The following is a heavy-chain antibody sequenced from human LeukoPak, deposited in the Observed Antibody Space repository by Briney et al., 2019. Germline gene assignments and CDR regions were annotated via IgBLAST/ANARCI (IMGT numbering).Heavy chain of an antibody. V-gene: IGHV3-30*19. D-gene: IGHD3-9*01. CDR3: ARDFDWLSNLFDY. J-gene: IGHJ4*02. CDR2: ISYDGSNK. Sequence: GGSLRLSCTASGLSFKKYGTHWVRQARGKGLVGVAVISYDGSNKYYADSVKGRFTISRDNSKNTLYLQMNSLRAEDTAVYYCARDFDWLSNLFDYWGQGTLVTVSS. CDR1: GLSFKKYG.